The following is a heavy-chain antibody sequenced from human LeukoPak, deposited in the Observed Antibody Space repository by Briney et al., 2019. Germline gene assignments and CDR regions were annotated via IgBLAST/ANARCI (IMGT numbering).Heavy chain of an antibody. CDR3: ARVGYYYDSSGYYYKDYFDY. CDR1: GYTFTSYG. V-gene: IGHV1-18*01. D-gene: IGHD3-22*01. CDR2: ISAYNGNT. Sequence: ASVTVSCKASGYTFTSYGISWVRQAPGQGLEWMGWISAYNGNTNYAQKLQGRVTMTTDTSTSTAYMELRSLRSDDTAVYYCARVGYYYDSSGYYYKDYFDYWGQGTLVTVSS. J-gene: IGHJ4*02.